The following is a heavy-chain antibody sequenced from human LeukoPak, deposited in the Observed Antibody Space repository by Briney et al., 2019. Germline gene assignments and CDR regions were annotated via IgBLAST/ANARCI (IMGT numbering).Heavy chain of an antibody. CDR3: ARDSRRAVVPAATDY. CDR2: INTNTGNP. V-gene: IGHV7-4-1*02. J-gene: IGHJ4*02. CDR1: GYTFTNYG. D-gene: IGHD2-2*01. Sequence: ASVKVSCKASGYTFTNYGISWVRQAPGQGLEWMGWINTNTGNPTYAQGFTGRFVFSLDTSVSTAYLQISSLKAEDTAVYYCARDSRRAVVPAATDYWGQGTLVTVSS.